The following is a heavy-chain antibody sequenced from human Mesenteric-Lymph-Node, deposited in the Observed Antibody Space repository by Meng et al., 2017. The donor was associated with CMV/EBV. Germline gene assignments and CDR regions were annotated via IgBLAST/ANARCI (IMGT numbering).Heavy chain of an antibody. CDR1: GGSFSGYY. D-gene: IGHD3-9*01. V-gene: IGHV4-34*01. CDR3: ARGSSYDILTGYFDY. Sequence: QVKLHPWGAGLLKPSETLSGTCAVYGGSFSGYYWNWIRQSPEKGLEWIGEINHSGSTTYNPSFTSRIIISVDTSTNQISLNMSSVTAADTAVYYCARGSSYDILTGYFDYWGQGALVTVSS. J-gene: IGHJ4*02. CDR2: INHSGST.